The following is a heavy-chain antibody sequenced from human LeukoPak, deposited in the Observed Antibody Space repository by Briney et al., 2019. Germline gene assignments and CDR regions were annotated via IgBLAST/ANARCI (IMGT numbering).Heavy chain of an antibody. CDR2: INSDGIIT. Sequence: PGGSLRLSCAASGFTFSNYWMHWVRQAPGKGLVWVSRINSDGIITNYADSVQGRFTISRDNAKNTLYLQMNGLRAEDTAAYYCAREGGGDCSGHFDYWGQGTLVTVSS. D-gene: IGHD2-21*02. J-gene: IGHJ4*02. CDR1: GFTFSNYW. V-gene: IGHV3-74*01. CDR3: AREGGGDCSGHFDY.